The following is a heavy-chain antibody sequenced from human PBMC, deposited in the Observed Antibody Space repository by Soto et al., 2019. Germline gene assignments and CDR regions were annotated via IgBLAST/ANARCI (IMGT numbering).Heavy chain of an antibody. J-gene: IGHJ4*02. D-gene: IGHD1-26*01. Sequence: EVQLLESGGGLVQPGGSLRLSCAASGFTFSSYAMRWVRQAPGKGLEWVSAIIGSGGSTYYADSVKGRFTISRDNSKNTLYLQMNSLRAEDTAVYYCARRGSGSYYDYWGQGTLVTVSS. CDR2: IIGSGGST. CDR3: ARRGSGSYYDY. V-gene: IGHV3-23*01. CDR1: GFTFSSYA.